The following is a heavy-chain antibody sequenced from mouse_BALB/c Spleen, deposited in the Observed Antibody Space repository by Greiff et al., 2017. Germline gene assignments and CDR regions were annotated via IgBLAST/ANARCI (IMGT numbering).Heavy chain of an antibody. CDR3: ARRYYGSSYFDY. J-gene: IGHJ2*01. V-gene: IGHV1-54*01. CDR2: INPGSGGT. Sequence: QVQLQQSGAELVRPGTSVKVSCKASGYAFTNYLIEWVKQRPGQGLEWIGVINPGSGGTNYNEKFKGKATLTADKSSSTAYMQLSSLTSDDSAVYFCARRYYGSSYFDYWGQGTTLTVSS. D-gene: IGHD1-1*01. CDR1: GYAFTNYL.